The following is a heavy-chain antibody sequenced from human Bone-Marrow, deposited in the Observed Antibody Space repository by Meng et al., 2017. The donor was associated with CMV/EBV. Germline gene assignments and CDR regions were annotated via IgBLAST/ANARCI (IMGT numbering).Heavy chain of an antibody. J-gene: IGHJ3*02. D-gene: IGHD2-2*01. Sequence: SVKVSCKASGVTFTSSAVLWVRQARGQRLEWIGWIVVGSGNTNYAQKFQERVTITRDMSTSTAYMELSSLSSEDTAVYYCAATVVPAANFAFDIWGQGTMVTVSS. CDR3: AATVVPAANFAFDI. CDR2: IVVGSGNT. CDR1: GVTFTSSA. V-gene: IGHV1-58*01.